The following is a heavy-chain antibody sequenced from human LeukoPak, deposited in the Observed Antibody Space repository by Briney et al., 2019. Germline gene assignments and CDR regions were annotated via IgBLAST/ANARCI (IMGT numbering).Heavy chain of an antibody. Sequence: VKPSEPLSLTCTVSGGSISSSRDYWGWIRQPPGKGLEWIGSIYYSGSTYYNPSLKSRVTISVDTSKNQFSLKLSSVTAADTAVYYCARHVEIAVAGPIDYWGQGTLVTVSS. V-gene: IGHV4-39*01. CDR3: ARHVEIAVAGPIDY. D-gene: IGHD6-19*01. CDR1: GGSISSSRDY. CDR2: IYYSGST. J-gene: IGHJ4*02.